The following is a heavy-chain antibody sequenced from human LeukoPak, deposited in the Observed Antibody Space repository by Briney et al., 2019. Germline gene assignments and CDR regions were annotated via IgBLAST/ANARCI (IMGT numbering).Heavy chain of an antibody. D-gene: IGHD2-2*01. J-gene: IGHJ5*02. CDR2: MNTNSGNT. CDR3: ARGGDIAVVPAAMVGP. CDR1: GYTFTSYD. V-gene: IGHV1-8*01. Sequence: ASVKVSCKASGYTFTSYDINWVQQATGQGLEWMGWMNTNSGNTGHAQKFQGRLTMTRDTSTNTAYMELSSLRSEDTAVYYCARGGDIAVVPAAMVGPWGQGTLVTVSS.